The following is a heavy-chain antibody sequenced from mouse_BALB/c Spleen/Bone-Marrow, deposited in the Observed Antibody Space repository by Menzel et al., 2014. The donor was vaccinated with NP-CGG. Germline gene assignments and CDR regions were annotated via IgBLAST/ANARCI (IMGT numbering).Heavy chain of an antibody. CDR3: ARAGYDGYPWSFDV. D-gene: IGHD2-3*01. V-gene: IGHV5-15*02. Sequence: EVMLVESGGGLAQPGGSRKLSCEASGFTFSDYGMAWVRQAPGKGPEWVAFISNLAYSIYYADTVTGRFTIARENAKNTLYLEISSLRSEGSAMYYCARAGYDGYPWSFDVWGAGTTVTVSS. CDR1: GFTFSDYG. J-gene: IGHJ1*01. CDR2: ISNLAYSI.